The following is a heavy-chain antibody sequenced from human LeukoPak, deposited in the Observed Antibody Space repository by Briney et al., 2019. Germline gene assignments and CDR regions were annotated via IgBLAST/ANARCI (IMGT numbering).Heavy chain of an antibody. V-gene: IGHV1-2*02. CDR2: INPNSGGT. Sequence: ASVKVSCKASGYTFTGYYMHWVRQAPGQGLEWMGWINPNSGGTNYAQKFQGRVTMTRDTSISTAYMELSRLRSDDTAVYYCARDQGYYYGSGMTLDYWGQGTLVTVSS. J-gene: IGHJ4*02. CDR3: ARDQGYYYGSGMTLDY. D-gene: IGHD3-10*01. CDR1: GYTFTGYY.